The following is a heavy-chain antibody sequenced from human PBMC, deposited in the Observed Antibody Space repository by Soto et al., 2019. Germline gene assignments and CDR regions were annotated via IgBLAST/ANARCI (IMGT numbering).Heavy chain of an antibody. Sequence: PVGSLRLSCAASGFTFSSYSMNWFRQAPGNGLEWVSSISSSSSYIYYADSVKGRFTISRDNAKNSLYLQMNSLRAEDTAVYYCARWEEMATIDDFDIWGQGTMVTISS. D-gene: IGHD5-12*01. V-gene: IGHV3-21*01. CDR2: ISSSSSYI. CDR3: ARWEEMATIDDFDI. J-gene: IGHJ3*02. CDR1: GFTFSSYS.